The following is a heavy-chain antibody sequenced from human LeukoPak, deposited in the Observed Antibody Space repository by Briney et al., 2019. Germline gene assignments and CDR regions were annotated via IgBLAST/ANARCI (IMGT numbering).Heavy chain of an antibody. J-gene: IGHJ3*02. D-gene: IGHD2-21*02. CDR1: GFTFSRFW. CDR3: SRDCGADCYWADAFDI. V-gene: IGHV3-74*01. CDR2: INSDGSST. Sequence: PGGSLRLSCAASGFTFSRFWMHWVRQAPGKGLVWVSRINSDGSSTSYADSVKGRFTISRDNAKNTLCLQMNSLRAEDTAVYYCSRDCGADCYWADAFDIWGQGTMVTVSS.